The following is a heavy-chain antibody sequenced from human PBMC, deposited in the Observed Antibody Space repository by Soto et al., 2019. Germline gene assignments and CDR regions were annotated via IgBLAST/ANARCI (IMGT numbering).Heavy chain of an antibody. CDR3: ARVVGRSGCYYLHYGIDV. J-gene: IGHJ6*02. D-gene: IGHD1-26*01. V-gene: IGHV5-10-1*01. CDR1: GYSFTTLW. Sequence: PGESQKISCKGSGYSFTTLWIRWVRQMPGKGTAWMGTIAPSDPYTNYSPSFQSDVTISPDKSISTSYLQWCSLKASDSAMYYGARVVGRSGCYYLHYGIDVYGQ. CDR2: IAPSDPYT.